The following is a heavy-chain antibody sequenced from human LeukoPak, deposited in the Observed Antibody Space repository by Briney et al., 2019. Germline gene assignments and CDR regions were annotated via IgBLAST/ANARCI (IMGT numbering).Heavy chain of an antibody. Sequence: PSETLSLTCTVSGGSISGTYYWSWIRQPPGKGLEWIAYIYYTGTTDSNPSLKSRVTISLDTSKNQFSLKLSSVTAADTAVYYCAREGEQLGHFDYWGQGTLVTVSS. CDR3: AREGEQLGHFDY. CDR1: GGSISGTYY. J-gene: IGHJ4*02. V-gene: IGHV4-61*01. CDR2: IYYTGTT. D-gene: IGHD6-13*01.